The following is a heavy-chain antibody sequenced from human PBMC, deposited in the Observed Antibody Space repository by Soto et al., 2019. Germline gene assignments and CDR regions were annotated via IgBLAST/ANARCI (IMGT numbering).Heavy chain of an antibody. V-gene: IGHV4-39*01. CDR2: IYYSGST. CDR1: GGSISSSSYY. D-gene: IGHD5-12*01. Sequence: QLQLQESGPGLVKPSETLSLTCTVSGGSISSSSYYWGWIRQPPGKGLEWIGSIYYSGSTSYNPSLKSRVPISVDPPKNQFARKLSSVTAADTAVYYCARHLATDRPYGMDVWGQGTTVTVSS. J-gene: IGHJ6*02. CDR3: ARHLATDRPYGMDV.